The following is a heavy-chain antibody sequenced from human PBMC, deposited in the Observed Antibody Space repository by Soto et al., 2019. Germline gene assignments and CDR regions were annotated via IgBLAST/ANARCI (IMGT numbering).Heavy chain of an antibody. CDR2: ISAAKGNT. CDR3: AGDAFQSSSNPLNWFDP. CDR1: NYAFTRYG. V-gene: IGHV1-18*01. J-gene: IGHJ5*02. Sequence: ASVKVSCRASNYAFTRYGIMWVRQAPGQGLEWMGWISAAKGNTNYAQRLQDRITLTTDTSTTTAYTELRSLAYDDTAVYYCAGDAFQSSSNPLNWFDPWGQGTLVTVSS. D-gene: IGHD6-6*01.